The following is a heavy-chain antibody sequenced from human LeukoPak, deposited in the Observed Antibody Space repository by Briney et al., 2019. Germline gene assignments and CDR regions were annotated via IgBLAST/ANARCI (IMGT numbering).Heavy chain of an antibody. CDR3: ASYSSGLRAFDY. J-gene: IGHJ4*02. V-gene: IGHV4-39*01. D-gene: IGHD6-19*01. Sequence: SETLSLTCTVSSGSINSSNYYWGCIRQPPGKGLEWIGSISYSGSTYYNPSLKSRVTISVDTSKNQFSLKLSSVTAADTAVYYCASYSSGLRAFDYWGQGTLVTVSS. CDR2: ISYSGST. CDR1: SGSINSSNYY.